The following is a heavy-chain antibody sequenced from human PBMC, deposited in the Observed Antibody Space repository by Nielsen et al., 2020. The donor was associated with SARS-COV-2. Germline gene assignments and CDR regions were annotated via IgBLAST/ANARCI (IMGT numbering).Heavy chain of an antibody. Sequence: VRQAPGKGLEWVSSISSSSSYIYYADPVKGRFTISRDNAKNSLYLQMNSLRAEDTAVYYCAREGQVTIFGVVITSEYYGMDVWGQGTTVTVSS. J-gene: IGHJ6*02. V-gene: IGHV3-21*01. CDR2: ISSSSSYI. D-gene: IGHD3-3*01. CDR3: AREGQVTIFGVVITSEYYGMDV.